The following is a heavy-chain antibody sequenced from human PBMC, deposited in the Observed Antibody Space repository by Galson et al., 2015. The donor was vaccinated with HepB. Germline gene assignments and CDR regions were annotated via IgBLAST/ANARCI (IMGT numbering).Heavy chain of an antibody. CDR2: ISYDGGYK. D-gene: IGHD5-18*01. CDR1: GFTFSSYA. CDR3: ARATLAYSYGPFDY. Sequence: SLRLSCAASGFTFSSYAMHWVRQAPGKGLEWVAVISYDGGYKYYADSVKGRFTISRDNSKNTLYLQMNSLRAEDTAVYYCARATLAYSYGPFDYWGQGTLVTVSS. V-gene: IGHV3-30-3*01. J-gene: IGHJ4*02.